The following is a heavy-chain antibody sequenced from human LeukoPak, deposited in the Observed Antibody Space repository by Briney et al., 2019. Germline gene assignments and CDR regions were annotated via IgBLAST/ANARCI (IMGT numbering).Heavy chain of an antibody. V-gene: IGHV2-5*01. CDR1: GFSLSTSGVG. J-gene: IGHJ5*02. Sequence: SGPTLVKPTQTLTLTCTFSGFSLSTSGVGVGWIRQPPGKALEWLALIYWNDDKRYSPSLKSRLTITKDTSKNQVVLTMTNMDPVDTATYYGAHRLLGEYSSSWYWFDPWGQGTLVTVSS. CDR2: IYWNDDK. CDR3: AHRLLGEYSSSWYWFDP. D-gene: IGHD6-13*01.